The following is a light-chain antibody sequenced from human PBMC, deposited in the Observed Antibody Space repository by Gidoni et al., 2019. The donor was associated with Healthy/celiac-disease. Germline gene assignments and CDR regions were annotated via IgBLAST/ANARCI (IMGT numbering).Light chain of an antibody. J-gene: IGKJ1*01. Sequence: DIQMTQSPSSLSASVGDRVTITCRASQSISSYLNWYQQKPGKAPKLLIYAASSLQSGVPSRCSGSGSGTDFTLTISSLQPEDFATYYGQQSYSTPGTFGQGTK. CDR2: AAS. CDR3: QQSYSTPGT. V-gene: IGKV1-39*01. CDR1: QSISSY.